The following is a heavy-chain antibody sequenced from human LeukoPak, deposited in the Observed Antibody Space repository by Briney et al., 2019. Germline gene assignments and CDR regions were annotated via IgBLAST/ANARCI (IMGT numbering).Heavy chain of an antibody. J-gene: IGHJ6*03. D-gene: IGHD1-26*01. CDR1: GGSFSGYY. V-gene: IGHV4-34*01. CDR2: INHSGST. CDR3: ARAVGGFYYYYYMDV. Sequence: SETPSLTCAVYGGSFSGYYWSWIRQPPGKGLEWIGEINHSGSTNYNPSLKSRVTISVDTSKNQFSLKLSSVTAADTAVYYCARAVGGFYYYYYMDVWGKGTTVTVSS.